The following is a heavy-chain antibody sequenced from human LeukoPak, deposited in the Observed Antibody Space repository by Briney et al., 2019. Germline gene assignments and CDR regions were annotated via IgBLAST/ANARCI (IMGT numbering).Heavy chain of an antibody. V-gene: IGHV3-53*01. CDR3: ASTRSGYYPD. D-gene: IGHD3-22*01. J-gene: IGHJ4*02. CDR2: IYSGGST. Sequence: GGSLRLSCAASGFTVSSNYMSWVRQAPGRGLEWVSVIYSGGSTYYADSVKGRFTISRDNSKNTLYLQMNSLRAEDTAVYYCASTRSGYYPDWGQGTLVTVSS. CDR1: GFTVSSNY.